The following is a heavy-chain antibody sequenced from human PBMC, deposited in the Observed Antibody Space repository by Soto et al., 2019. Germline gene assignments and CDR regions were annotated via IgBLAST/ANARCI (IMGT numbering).Heavy chain of an antibody. V-gene: IGHV1-69*02. D-gene: IGHD3-22*01. CDR2: IIPILGIA. CDR3: ARLLYYDSSGYPVDY. J-gene: IGHJ4*02. CDR1: GGTFSSY. Sequence: QVQLVQSGAEVKKPGSSVKVSCKASGGTFSSYISWVRQAPGQGLEWMGRIIPILGIANYAQKFQGRVTITADKSTSTAYMELSSLRSEDTAVCYCARLLYYDSSGYPVDYWGQGTLVTVSS.